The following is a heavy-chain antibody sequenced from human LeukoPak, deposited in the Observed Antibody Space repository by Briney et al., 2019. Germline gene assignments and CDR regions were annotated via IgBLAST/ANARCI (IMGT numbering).Heavy chain of an antibody. D-gene: IGHD3-9*01. CDR1: GYSISSGYY. J-gene: IGHJ4*02. Sequence: SSETLSLTCTVSGYSISSGYYWGWIRQPPGKGLEWIGEINHSGSTNYNPSLKSRVTISVGTSKNQFSLKLSSVTAADTAVYYCARGPRTYYDILTGYSNREGFDYWGQGTLVTVSS. CDR2: INHSGST. V-gene: IGHV4-38-2*02. CDR3: ARGPRTYYDILTGYSNREGFDY.